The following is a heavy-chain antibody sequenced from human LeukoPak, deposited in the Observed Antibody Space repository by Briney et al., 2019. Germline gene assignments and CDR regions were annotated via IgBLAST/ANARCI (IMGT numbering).Heavy chain of an antibody. CDR3: ARGSASGWYTDY. V-gene: IGHV3-9*01. J-gene: IGHJ4*02. CDR1: GFTFDDYA. CDR2: ITWNSGTI. Sequence: PGGSLRLSCATSGFTFDDYAMHWVRQAPGKGLEWVSGITWNSGTIGYADSVKGRFTISRDNAKNSLHLQMNSLRPDDTALYYCARGSASGWYTDYWGQGALIIVSS. D-gene: IGHD6-19*01.